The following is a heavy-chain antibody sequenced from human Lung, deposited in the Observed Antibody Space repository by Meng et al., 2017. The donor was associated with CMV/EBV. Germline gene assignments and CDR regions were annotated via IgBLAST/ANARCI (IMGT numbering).Heavy chain of an antibody. D-gene: IGHD1-26*01. Sequence: GGGGVLAEACRIPSCQGSGFSIRIHWMHWARKAPGNRLGWVPRIKSDKNRINYADSVKGRFTISRDNDKNTVYLKMNRLRAEDTAVYYCAIGVAEFLGWEMGPWGQGTLVTVSS. CDR1: GFSIRIHW. V-gene: IGHV3-74*01. CDR2: IKSDKNRI. J-gene: IGHJ5*02. CDR3: AIGVAEFLGWEMGP.